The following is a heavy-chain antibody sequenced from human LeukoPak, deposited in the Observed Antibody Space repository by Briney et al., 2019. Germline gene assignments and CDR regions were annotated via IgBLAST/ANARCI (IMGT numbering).Heavy chain of an antibody. Sequence: PGGSLRLSCAASGFTFSNFWLTWVRQVPEKGLEWVGNINQDGSAIYYLDSVKGRFAISRDNAKNSLYLQMNSLRAEDTAVYYCARDYYGAGIPHGMDVWGQGTTVTVSS. CDR1: GFTFSNFW. J-gene: IGHJ6*02. D-gene: IGHD3-10*01. CDR2: INQDGSAI. V-gene: IGHV3-7*01. CDR3: ARDYYGAGIPHGMDV.